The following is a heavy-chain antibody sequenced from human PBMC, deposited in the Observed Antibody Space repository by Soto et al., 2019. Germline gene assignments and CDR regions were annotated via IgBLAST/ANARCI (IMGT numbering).Heavy chain of an antibody. D-gene: IGHD3-16*01. CDR3: VHSDTDFGAFDV. J-gene: IGHJ3*01. V-gene: IGHV2-5*02. CDR2: IYWDDDK. Sequence: QITLKESGPTLVRPTETLTLTCTFSGFSFTSFGVVVGWIRQPPGKALEWVAHIYWDDDKRLSPSLKTRVSINKLTSANEVVLTMTNMDPEDTATYYCVHSDTDFGAFDVWGQGTTVTVSS. CDR1: GFSFTSFGVV.